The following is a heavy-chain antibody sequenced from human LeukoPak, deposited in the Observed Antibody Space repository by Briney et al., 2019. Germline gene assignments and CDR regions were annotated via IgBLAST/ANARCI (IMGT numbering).Heavy chain of an antibody. CDR3: ARPYSSGWYGGFDL. CDR2: ISSSSSYT. D-gene: IGHD6-19*01. CDR1: GFTFSDYY. Sequence: PGGSLRLSCAVSGFTFSDYYMSWIRQAPGKGLEWVSYISSSSSYTNYADSVKGRFTISRDNAKNSLYLQMNSLRAEDTAVYYCARPYSSGWYGGFDLWGRGTLVTVSS. J-gene: IGHJ2*01. V-gene: IGHV3-11*03.